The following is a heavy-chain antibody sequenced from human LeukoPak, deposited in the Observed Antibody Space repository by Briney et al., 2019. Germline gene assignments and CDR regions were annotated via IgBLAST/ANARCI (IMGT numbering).Heavy chain of an antibody. J-gene: IGHJ4*02. V-gene: IGHV3-49*04. Sequence: PGGSLRLSCTASGFPFGDYAVSWVRQAPGKGREWIGLVRRKGYGGTTESAASVKGRFTFSRDDSKSITYLQMSSLTTEDTAVYFCTRGGQLLGKGYFFDYWGQGTVVTVSS. CDR1: GFPFGDYA. D-gene: IGHD1-7*01. CDR2: VRRKGYGGTT. CDR3: TRGGQLLGKGYFFDY.